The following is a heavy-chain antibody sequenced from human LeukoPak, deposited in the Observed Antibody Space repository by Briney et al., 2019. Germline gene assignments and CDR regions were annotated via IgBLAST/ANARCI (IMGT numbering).Heavy chain of an antibody. CDR2: ISSSGSTI. CDR3: ARRIAAAFGAFDI. J-gene: IGHJ3*02. Sequence: GGSLRLSCAASGFTFSDYYMSWIRQAPGKGLEWASYISSSGSTIYYADSVKGRFTISRDNAKNSLYLQMNSLRAEDTAVYYCARRIAAAFGAFDIWGQGTMVTVSS. CDR1: GFTFSDYY. V-gene: IGHV3-11*04. D-gene: IGHD6-13*01.